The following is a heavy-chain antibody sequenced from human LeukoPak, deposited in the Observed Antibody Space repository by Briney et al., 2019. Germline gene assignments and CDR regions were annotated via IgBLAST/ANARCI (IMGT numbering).Heavy chain of an antibody. CDR1: GGSISSYY. CDR2: ISYSGST. Sequence: SETLSLTCSVSGGSISSYYWNWIRQPPGKGLEWIGSISYSGSTNYNPSLESRVTISVDTSKNQFSLKLSSVTAADTAVYYCARDVDVWGKGTTVTVSS. V-gene: IGHV4-59*13. J-gene: IGHJ6*04. CDR3: ARDVDV.